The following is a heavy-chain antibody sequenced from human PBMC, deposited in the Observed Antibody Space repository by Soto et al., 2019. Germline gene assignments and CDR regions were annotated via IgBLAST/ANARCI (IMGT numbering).Heavy chain of an antibody. CDR2: IYYSGST. D-gene: IGHD5-12*01. Sequence: QLQLQESGPGLVKPSETLSLTCTVSGGSIRSSSYYWGWIRQPPGKGLEWIGSIYYSGSTYYNPSLKSRVTISVDTSKNQFSLKLSSVTAADTAVYYCAGHGGYDSDNWFDPWGQGTLVTVSS. CDR3: AGHGGYDSDNWFDP. CDR1: GGSIRSSSYY. J-gene: IGHJ5*02. V-gene: IGHV4-39*01.